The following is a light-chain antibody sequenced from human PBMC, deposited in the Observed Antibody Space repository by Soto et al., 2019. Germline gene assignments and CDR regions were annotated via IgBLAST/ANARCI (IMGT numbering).Light chain of an antibody. Sequence: EIVLTQSPGTLSLSPGERATLSCRASQSVSSSYLAWYQQKPGQAPRLLIYGASSRATGIPDRFSGSGSGTDVTLTISSMEPEDFAVYYCQQYGSSPPSLTFGGGTKVEIK. V-gene: IGKV3-20*01. J-gene: IGKJ4*02. CDR1: QSVSSSY. CDR2: GAS. CDR3: QQYGSSPPSLT.